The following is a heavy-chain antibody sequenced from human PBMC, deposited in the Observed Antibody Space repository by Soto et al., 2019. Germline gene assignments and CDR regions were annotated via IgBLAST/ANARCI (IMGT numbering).Heavy chain of an antibody. CDR1: GFTFGNYA. CDR3: AKFFVETGSNSGWPWSFHY. CDR2: ITAGGGTT. Sequence: EVQLLESGGGLVQPGGSLRLSCSASGFTFGNYAMRWVRQAPGKGLEWVSGITAGGGTTDYADSVKGRFTISRDNSKNTLYLQMSSLRVEDTAVYYCAKFFVETGSNSGWPWSFHYWGQGTLVTVSS. V-gene: IGHV3-23*01. J-gene: IGHJ4*02. D-gene: IGHD6-25*01.